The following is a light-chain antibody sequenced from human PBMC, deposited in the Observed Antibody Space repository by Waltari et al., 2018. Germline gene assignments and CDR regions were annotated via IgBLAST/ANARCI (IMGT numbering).Light chain of an antibody. CDR3: SSYISSDTLEL. Sequence: HSAPTQPTSAPGSPGQSIPTPCTGSSSDFGTFTYISWYQQHPGKVPKLMIFDVSNRPSGVSNRFSGSKSGNTASLTISGLQAEDEADYYCSSYISSDTLELFGGGTSLTVL. CDR1: SSDFGTFTY. CDR2: DVS. J-gene: IGLJ2*01. V-gene: IGLV2-14*03.